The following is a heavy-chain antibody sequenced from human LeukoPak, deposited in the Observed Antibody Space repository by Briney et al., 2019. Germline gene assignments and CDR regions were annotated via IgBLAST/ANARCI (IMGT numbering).Heavy chain of an antibody. D-gene: IGHD6-6*01. Sequence: GASVKVSCKVAGYTFSSYGISWVRQAPGQGLEWMGWISPYNGNTNYAQRFQGRVIMTTDTSTSTAYMELRSLRSDDTAVYYCAKGVAARPYYYYMDVWGKGTTVTVSS. CDR1: GYTFSSYG. J-gene: IGHJ6*03. CDR2: ISPYNGNT. V-gene: IGHV1-18*01. CDR3: AKGVAARPYYYYMDV.